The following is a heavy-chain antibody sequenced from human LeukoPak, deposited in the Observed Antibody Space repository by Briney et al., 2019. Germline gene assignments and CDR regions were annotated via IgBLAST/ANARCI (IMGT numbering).Heavy chain of an antibody. CDR2: IYTSGST. V-gene: IGHV4-61*02. CDR1: GGSISSGSYY. J-gene: IGHJ3*02. Sequence: PSQTLSLTCTVSGGSISSGSYYWSWTRQPAGKGLEWIGRIYTSGSTNYNPSLKSRVTISVDTSKNQFSLKLSSVTAADTAVYYCARDLDSVDAFDIWGQGTMVTVSS. CDR3: ARDLDSVDAFDI. D-gene: IGHD3-16*01.